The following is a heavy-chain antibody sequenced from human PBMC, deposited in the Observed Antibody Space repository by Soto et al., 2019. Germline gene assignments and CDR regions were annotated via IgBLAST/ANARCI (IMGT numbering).Heavy chain of an antibody. D-gene: IGHD3-10*01. CDR1: GGTFSSYA. V-gene: IGHV1-69*13. Sequence: SVTVSCKASGGTFSSYAISWVRQAPGQGLEWMGGIIPIFGTANYAQKFQGRVTITADESTSTAYMELSSLRSEDTAVYYCARDYYGSGSYYMPFDYWGQGTLVTVSS. J-gene: IGHJ4*02. CDR3: ARDYYGSGSYYMPFDY. CDR2: IIPIFGTA.